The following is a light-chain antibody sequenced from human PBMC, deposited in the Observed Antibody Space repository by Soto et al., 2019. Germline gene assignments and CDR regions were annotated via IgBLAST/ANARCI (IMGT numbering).Light chain of an antibody. Sequence: EIVLTQFPGTLSLSPGERATLSCRASQSLNSNLLVWHQQKPGQAPRLLISGASRRATGIPDRFSGSGSGTDFTLTTSRLDPEDFAVYYCHQSGISPLTFGPGTRVDVK. J-gene: IGKJ3*01. CDR3: HQSGISPLT. CDR2: GAS. V-gene: IGKV3-20*01. CDR1: QSLNSNL.